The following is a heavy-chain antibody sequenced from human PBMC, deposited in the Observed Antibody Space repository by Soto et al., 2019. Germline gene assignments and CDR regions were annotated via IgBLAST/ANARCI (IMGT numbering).Heavy chain of an antibody. Sequence: QVQLQESGPRLLKPSETLSLTCTVSGGSISGHYWSWIRLPPGKGLEWVGSLCYSGSTYYSPSRQSRVITSVETSKNEFSLRLRSVTAADTAVYYCASAVPGAYGMDVWVQGTTVTVSS. V-gene: IGHV4-59*11. J-gene: IGHJ6*02. CDR1: GGSISGHY. D-gene: IGHD6-19*01. CDR3: ASAVPGAYGMDV. CDR2: LCYSGST.